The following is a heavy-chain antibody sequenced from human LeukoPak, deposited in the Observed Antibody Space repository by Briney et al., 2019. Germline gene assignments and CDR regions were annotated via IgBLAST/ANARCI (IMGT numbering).Heavy chain of an antibody. D-gene: IGHD6-19*01. CDR3: AREGYSSGWYSDY. V-gene: IGHV4-39*07. CDR2: IYYSGST. Sequence: SETLSLTCTVSGGSISSSSYYWGWIRQPPGKGPEWIGSIYYSGSTYYNPSLKSRVTISVDTSKNQFSLKLSSVTAADTAVYYCAREGYSSGWYSDYWGQGTLVTVSS. J-gene: IGHJ4*02. CDR1: GGSISSSSYY.